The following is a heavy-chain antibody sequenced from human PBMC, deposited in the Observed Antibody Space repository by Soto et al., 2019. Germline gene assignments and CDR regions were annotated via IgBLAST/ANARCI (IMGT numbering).Heavy chain of an antibody. J-gene: IGHJ3*02. D-gene: IGHD4-17*01. Sequence: SETLSLTCTVSGGSISSSSYYWGWIRQPPGKGLEWIGSIYYSGSTYYNLSLKSRVTISVDTSKNQFSLKLSSVTAADTAVYYCARRYGSAFDIWGQGTIVTVSS. CDR2: IYYSGST. V-gene: IGHV4-39*01. CDR3: ARRYGSAFDI. CDR1: GGSISSSSYY.